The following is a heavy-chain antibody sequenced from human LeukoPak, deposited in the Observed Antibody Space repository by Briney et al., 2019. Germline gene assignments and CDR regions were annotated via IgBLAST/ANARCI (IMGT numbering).Heavy chain of an antibody. J-gene: IGHJ5*02. CDR3: ATAHYFASGTYYNGVWFDP. CDR2: FDPEDGET. V-gene: IGHV1-24*01. Sequence: ASVKVSCKVTGYTLTEISMHWVRQAPGKGLEWMAGFDPEDGETMYAQKIQGRVTMTEDTSTATFYMELSSLTSDDTGVYYCATAHYFASGTYYNGVWFDPWGQGTLVTVSS. D-gene: IGHD3-10*01. CDR1: GYTLTEIS.